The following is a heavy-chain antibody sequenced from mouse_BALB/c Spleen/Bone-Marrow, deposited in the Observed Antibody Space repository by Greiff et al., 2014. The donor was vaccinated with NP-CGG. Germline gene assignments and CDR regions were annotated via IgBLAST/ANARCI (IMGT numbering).Heavy chain of an antibody. CDR1: GYTFTDYN. J-gene: IGHJ3*01. D-gene: IGHD2-3*01. CDR3: ARFDDDYWGFAH. V-gene: IGHV1S29*02. CDR2: IYPYSGNT. Sequence: EVQLQQSGPELVKPGASVKISCRASGYTFTDYNMHWVKQSHGESLEWIGYIYPYSGNTAYNQRFKNKATLTVDNSSSTAHMELRRLTAEDAAVYYCARFDDDYWGFAHWGQGTLVTVSA.